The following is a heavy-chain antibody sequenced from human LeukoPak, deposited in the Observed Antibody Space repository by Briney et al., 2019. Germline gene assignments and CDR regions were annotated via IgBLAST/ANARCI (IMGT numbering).Heavy chain of an antibody. CDR1: GYTFTSYD. J-gene: IGHJ4*02. D-gene: IGHD6-19*01. CDR2: MNPNSGNT. Sequence: ASVTVSCTASGYTFTSYDINWVRQATGQGLEWMGRMNPNSGNTGYAQKFQGRVTMIRDTSVTTAYMELSSLTSEDTAVYYCARPQTSAWLAFDYWGQGTPVTVSS. CDR3: ARPQTSAWLAFDY. V-gene: IGHV1-8*01.